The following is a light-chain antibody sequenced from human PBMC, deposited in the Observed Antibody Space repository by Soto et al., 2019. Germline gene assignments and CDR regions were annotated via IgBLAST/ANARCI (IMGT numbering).Light chain of an antibody. CDR2: DTS. J-gene: IGKJ4*01. CDR3: QPYNNWPLT. V-gene: IGKV3-15*01. CDR1: QGIGET. Sequence: MTQFPGILSSSPGEGVTLSCRASQGIGETLAWYQHKPGQTPRLLIYDTSTRATGVPTRFSGSRSGAEFTLTINSLKSEDFAVYYCQPYNNWPLTFGGGTKVDIK.